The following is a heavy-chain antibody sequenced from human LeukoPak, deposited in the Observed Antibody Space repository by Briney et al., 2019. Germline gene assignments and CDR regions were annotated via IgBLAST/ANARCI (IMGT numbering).Heavy chain of an antibody. D-gene: IGHD4-17*01. CDR2: ISYDGSNK. Sequence: PGGSLRLSCAASGFTFSSYWMTWIRQAPGKGLEWVAVISYDGSNKYYADSVKGRFTISRDNSKNTLYLQMNSLRAEDTAVYYCARDYLDGVSDYVWNGMDVWGQGTTVTVSS. CDR1: GFTFSSYW. V-gene: IGHV3-30-3*01. J-gene: IGHJ6*02. CDR3: ARDYLDGVSDYVWNGMDV.